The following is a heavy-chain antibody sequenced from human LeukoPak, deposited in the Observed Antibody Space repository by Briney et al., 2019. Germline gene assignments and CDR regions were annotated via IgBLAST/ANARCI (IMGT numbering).Heavy chain of an antibody. J-gene: IGHJ6*03. CDR2: IYTCGST. Sequence: SETLSLTCTVSGGSISSYYWSWIRQPPGKGLEWIGYIYTCGSTNYNPSLKSRVTISVDTSKNQFSLKLSSVTAADTAVYYCARHPGYYYYYMDVWGKGTTVTVSS. CDR1: GGSISSYY. CDR3: ARHPGYYYYYMDV. V-gene: IGHV4-4*09.